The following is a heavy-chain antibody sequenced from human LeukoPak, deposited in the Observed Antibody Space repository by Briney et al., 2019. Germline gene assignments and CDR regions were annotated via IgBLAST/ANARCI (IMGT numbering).Heavy chain of an antibody. J-gene: IGHJ4*02. V-gene: IGHV3-7*01. D-gene: IGHD3-22*01. CDR2: MKYDGSEK. CDR1: GFTFSSYW. Sequence: PGGSLRLFCAASGFTFSSYWMSWVRQAPGKGLEWVANMKYDGSEKYYVDSVKGRFTISRDNAKNSLYLQMNSLRAEDTAVYYCARDRSRIVVGTSDYWGQGTLVTVSS. CDR3: ARDRSRIVVGTSDY.